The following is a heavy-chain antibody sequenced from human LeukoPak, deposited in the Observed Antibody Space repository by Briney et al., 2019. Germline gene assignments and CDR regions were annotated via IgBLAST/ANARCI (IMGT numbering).Heavy chain of an antibody. CDR1: GFTVSNKY. Sequence: PGGSLRLSCAASGFTVSNKYMSWVRQAPGKGLEWVSVIYSGGSTYYADSVKGRFTISRDNSKNTVHLQMNSLRAEDTAAYYCARDSAGYFDYWGQGTLVTVSS. CDR3: ARDSAGYFDY. V-gene: IGHV3-53*01. CDR2: IYSGGST. J-gene: IGHJ4*02.